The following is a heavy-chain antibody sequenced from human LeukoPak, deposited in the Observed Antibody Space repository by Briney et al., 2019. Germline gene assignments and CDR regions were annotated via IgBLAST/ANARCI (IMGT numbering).Heavy chain of an antibody. CDR1: GGSFSVYY. J-gene: IGHJ3*02. CDR2: INHSGST. CDR3: ARARGYCSSTSCYRRGAFDI. V-gene: IGHV4-34*01. D-gene: IGHD2-2*02. Sequence: PSETLSLTCAVYGGSFSVYYWSWIRQPPGKGLEWIGEINHSGSTNYNPSLKSRVTISVDTSKNQFSLKLSSVTAADTAVYYCARARGYCSSTSCYRRGAFDIWGQGTMVTVSS.